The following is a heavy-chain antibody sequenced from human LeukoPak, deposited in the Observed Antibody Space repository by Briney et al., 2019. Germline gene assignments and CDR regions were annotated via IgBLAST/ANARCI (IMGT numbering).Heavy chain of an antibody. J-gene: IGHJ3*02. D-gene: IGHD1-26*01. V-gene: IGHV4-59*11. CDR3: ARDGVGANSRPDAFDI. CDR2: ICYSGST. Sequence: SHTLALICTVSGHSISGLYAICIRHPPGKGLEYIGDICYSGSTKYNPYLKSRVTIAVHKSKNEFSLKLSSVPAADTAVYYCARDGVGANSRPDAFDIWGQGTMVSVSS. CDR1: GHSISGLY.